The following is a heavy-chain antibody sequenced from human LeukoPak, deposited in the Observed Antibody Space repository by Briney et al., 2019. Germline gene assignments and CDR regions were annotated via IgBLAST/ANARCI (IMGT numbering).Heavy chain of an antibody. D-gene: IGHD6-13*01. Sequence: GGSLRLSCAASGFTFDDHGMNWVRQAPGKGLVWVSRINSDGSSTSYADSVKGRFTISRDNAKNTLYLQMNSLRAEDTAVYYCARWSAAAGPYIDYWGQGTLVTVSS. CDR2: INSDGSST. J-gene: IGHJ4*02. CDR1: GFTFDDHG. CDR3: ARWSAAAGPYIDY. V-gene: IGHV3-74*01.